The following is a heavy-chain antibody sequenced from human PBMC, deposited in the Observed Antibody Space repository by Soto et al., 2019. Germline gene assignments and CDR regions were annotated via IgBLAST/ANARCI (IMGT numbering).Heavy chain of an antibody. Sequence: SETLSLTCTVSGGSISSYYWSWIRQPPGKGLEWIGYIYYSGSTNYNPSLKSRVTIPVDTSKNQFSLKLSSVTAADTAVYYCARVYGDYYYYYMDVWGKGTTVTVSS. CDR2: IYYSGST. CDR1: GGSISSYY. CDR3: ARVYGDYYYYYMDV. V-gene: IGHV4-59*01. J-gene: IGHJ6*03. D-gene: IGHD4-17*01.